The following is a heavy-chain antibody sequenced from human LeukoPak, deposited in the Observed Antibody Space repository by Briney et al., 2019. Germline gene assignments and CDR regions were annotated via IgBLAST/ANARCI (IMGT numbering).Heavy chain of an antibody. J-gene: IGHJ5*02. Sequence: SETLSLTCAVYGGSFSGYYWSWIRQPPGKGREWIGEINHSGSTNYNPSLKSRVTISVDTSKNQFSLKLSSVTAADTAVYYCARGRVATMVREPNWFDPWGQGTLVTVSS. CDR1: GGSFSGYY. CDR2: INHSGST. D-gene: IGHD3-10*01. CDR3: ARGRVATMVREPNWFDP. V-gene: IGHV4-34*01.